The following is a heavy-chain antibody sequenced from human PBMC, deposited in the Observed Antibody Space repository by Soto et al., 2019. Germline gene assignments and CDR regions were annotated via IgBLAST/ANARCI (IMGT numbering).Heavy chain of an antibody. D-gene: IGHD6-19*01. CDR1: GFSLRTYG. V-gene: IGHV3-33*01. CDR2: IWYDGTKK. J-gene: IGHJ5*02. Sequence: QVQLVESGGGVVQSGRSLTLSCAASGFSLRTYGMQWLRRAPGKGLEWVAFIWYDGTKKFYANSVKGRSTISKDNSNNILYLQMSGLTAEDTAVYYCARDVVTAVAGSVNWFDPWGQGTLVTASS. CDR3: ARDVVTAVAGSVNWFDP.